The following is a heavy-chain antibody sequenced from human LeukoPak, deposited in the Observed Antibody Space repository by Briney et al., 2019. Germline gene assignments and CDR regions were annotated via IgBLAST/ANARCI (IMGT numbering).Heavy chain of an antibody. CDR1: GGAISSGSYY. J-gene: IGHJ4*02. V-gene: IGHV4-39*07. Sequence: PSETLSLTCIVSGGAISSGSYYWGWIRQPPGKGLEWIGSMYYTGSTYNSPSLKSRVTISVDTSKNQFSLKLSSVTAADTAVYYCARGRQFWGQGTLVTVSS. CDR3: ARGRQF. CDR2: MYYTGST.